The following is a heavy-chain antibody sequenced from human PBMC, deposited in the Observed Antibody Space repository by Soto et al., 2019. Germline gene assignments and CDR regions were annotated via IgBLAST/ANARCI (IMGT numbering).Heavy chain of an antibody. CDR2: IDWNGRRM. V-gene: IGHV3-9*01. D-gene: IGHD3-10*01. J-gene: IGHJ4*02. Sequence: GGSLRLSCVAFGFTFDDYSMHWVRQAPGKGLEWVSGIDWNGRRMDYADSVKGRFTISRDNAKNSVYLQMNSLRAEDTALYYCAKDKRAIHYFDYWGQGALVTVSS. CDR3: AKDKRAIHYFDY. CDR1: GFTFDDYS.